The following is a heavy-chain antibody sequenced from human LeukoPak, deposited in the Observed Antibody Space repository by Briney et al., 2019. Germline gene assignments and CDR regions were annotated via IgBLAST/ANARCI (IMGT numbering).Heavy chain of an antibody. CDR3: ARAWGYSYGQFDY. CDR1: GHTFTSYD. J-gene: IGHJ4*02. V-gene: IGHV1-8*01. D-gene: IGHD5-18*01. CDR2: MNPNSGNT. Sequence: ASVKVSCKASGHTFTSYDINWVRQATGQGLEWMGWMNPNSGNTGYAQKFQGRVTMTRNTSISTAYMELSSLRSEDTAVYYCARAWGYSYGQFDYWGQGTLVTVSS.